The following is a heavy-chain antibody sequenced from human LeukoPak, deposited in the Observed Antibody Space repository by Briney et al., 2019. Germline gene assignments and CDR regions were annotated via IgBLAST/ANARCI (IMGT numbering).Heavy chain of an antibody. CDR2: LNGDGGTT. J-gene: IGHJ4*02. Sequence: GGSLRLSCTASGLTFSNYWMHWVRQAPGKGLVWVSRLNGDGGTTRYADSVKGRFTISRDNAKNTVYLQMNSLRAEDTAVYYCARDRDALDYWGQGTLVTVSS. V-gene: IGHV3-74*01. CDR3: ARDRDALDY. CDR1: GLTFSNYW.